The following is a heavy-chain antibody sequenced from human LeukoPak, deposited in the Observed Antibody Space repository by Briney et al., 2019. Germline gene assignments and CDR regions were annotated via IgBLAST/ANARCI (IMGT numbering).Heavy chain of an antibody. J-gene: IGHJ3*02. D-gene: IGHD4-17*01. CDR3: AKDLKRNYGDYVSGGAFDI. CDR2: ISGSGGST. CDR1: VFTFSSYA. Sequence: PGGSLRLSRAASVFTFSSYAMSWVRQAPGKGLEWVSAISGSGGSTYYADSVKGRFTISRDNSKNTLYLQMNSLRAEDTAVYYCAKDLKRNYGDYVSGGAFDIWGQGTMVTVSS. V-gene: IGHV3-23*01.